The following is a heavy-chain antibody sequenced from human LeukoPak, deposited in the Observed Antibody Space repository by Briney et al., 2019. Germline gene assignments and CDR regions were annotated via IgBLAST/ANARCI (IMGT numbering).Heavy chain of an antibody. J-gene: IGHJ4*02. V-gene: IGHV1-69*05. D-gene: IGHD5-24*01. CDR3: ARGRMATKTNYFDY. CDR1: GGTFSSYA. CDR2: FIPIFGTA. Sequence: GASVKVSCKASGGTFSSYAISWVRQAPGQGLEWMGGFIPIFGTANYAQKFQGRVTITTDESTSTAYMELSSLRSEDTAVYYCARGRMATKTNYFDYWGQGTLVTVSS.